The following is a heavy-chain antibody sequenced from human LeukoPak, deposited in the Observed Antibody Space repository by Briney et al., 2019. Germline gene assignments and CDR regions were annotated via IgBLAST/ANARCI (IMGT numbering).Heavy chain of an antibody. Sequence: SSETLSLTCTVSGGSISSGGYYWSWIRQPPGKGLEWIGYIYHSGSTYYNPSLKSRVTISVDRSKNQFSLKLSSVTAADTAVYYCARVKLTVTTRIDYWGQGTLVTVSS. CDR1: GGSISSGGYY. CDR3: ARVKLTVTTRIDY. J-gene: IGHJ4*02. V-gene: IGHV4-30-2*01. CDR2: IYHSGST. D-gene: IGHD4-17*01.